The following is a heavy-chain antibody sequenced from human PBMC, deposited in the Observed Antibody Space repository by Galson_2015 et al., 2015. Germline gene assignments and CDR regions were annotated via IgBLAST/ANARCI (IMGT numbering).Heavy chain of an antibody. CDR1: GYTFTSYA. CDR2: INAGNGNT. J-gene: IGHJ5*02. Sequence: SVKVSCKASGYTFTSYAMHWVRQAPGQRLKWMGWINAGNGNTKYSQKFQGRVTITRDTSASTAYMELSSLRSEDTAVYYCARDRRYSGYDGANWFDPWGQGTLVTVSS. V-gene: IGHV1-3*01. D-gene: IGHD5-12*01. CDR3: ARDRRYSGYDGANWFDP.